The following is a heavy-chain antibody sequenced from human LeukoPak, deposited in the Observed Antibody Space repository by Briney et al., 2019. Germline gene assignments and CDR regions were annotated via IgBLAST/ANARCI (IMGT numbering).Heavy chain of an antibody. V-gene: IGHV3-33*01. CDR2: IWDDGSNK. D-gene: IGHD3/OR15-3a*01. CDR3: ARDYDFWGNNWFDP. CDR1: GFTFSSYG. Sequence: GRSLRLSCAASGFTFSSYGMHWVRQAPGKGLEWGAVIWDDGSNKYYADSVKGRFTISRDNSRNTLYLQRNSLRAEDTAVYYCARDYDFWGNNWFDPWGQGTLVTVSS. J-gene: IGHJ5*02.